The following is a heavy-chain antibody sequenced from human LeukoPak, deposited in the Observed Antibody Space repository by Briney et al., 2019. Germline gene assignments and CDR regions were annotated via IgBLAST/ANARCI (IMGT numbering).Heavy chain of an antibody. Sequence: GSLRLSCAASGFTFSDFWVYTVRQAPGKGLVWISNINEHGTTAYADSVKGRFTISRDNAKNILYLQMNSLRAEDTAVYYCGRVRGGNWGQGTLVTVSS. J-gene: IGHJ4*02. CDR3: GRVRGGN. V-gene: IGHV3-74*01. CDR2: INEHGTT. D-gene: IGHD3-16*01. CDR1: GFTFSDFW.